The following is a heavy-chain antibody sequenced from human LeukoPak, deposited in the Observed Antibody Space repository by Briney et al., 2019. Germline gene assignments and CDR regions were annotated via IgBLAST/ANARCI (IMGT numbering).Heavy chain of an antibody. J-gene: IGHJ5*02. CDR3: ARETGDILTGYYNRNWFDP. CDR1: GYTFTSYG. V-gene: IGHV1-18*01. Sequence: SVKVSCKASGYTFTSYGISWVRQAPGQGLEWMGWISAYDGNTNYAQKLQGRVTMTTDTSTSTAYMELRSLRSDDTAVYYCARETGDILTGYYNRNWFDPWGQGTLVTVSS. D-gene: IGHD3-9*01. CDR2: ISAYDGNT.